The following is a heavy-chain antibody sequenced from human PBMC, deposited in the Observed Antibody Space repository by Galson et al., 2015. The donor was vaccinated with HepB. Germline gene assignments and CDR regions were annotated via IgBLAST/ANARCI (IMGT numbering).Heavy chain of an antibody. CDR2: ISSGSSKI. D-gene: IGHD6-19*01. CDR3: ARDHNSDWYGDVFDI. Sequence: SLRLSCAASGFIFSSKSMSWVRQAPGKGLEWVSYISSGSSKIHYADSVRGRFTISRDNAKNSLYLQMNSLRDEDTAVYCCARDHNSDWYGDVFDIWGQGTVVTVSS. J-gene: IGHJ3*02. V-gene: IGHV3-48*02. CDR1: GFIFSSKS.